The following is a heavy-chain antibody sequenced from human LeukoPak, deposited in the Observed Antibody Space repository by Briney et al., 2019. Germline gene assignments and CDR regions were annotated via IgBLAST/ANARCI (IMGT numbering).Heavy chain of an antibody. Sequence: GASVKVSCKASGYTFTSYAMHWVRQAPGQRLEWMGWINAGNGNTKYSQKFQGRVTITRDTSASTAYMELSSLRAEDTAVYYCARVSYYYGSGSYGWVDYWGQGTLVTVSS. J-gene: IGHJ4*02. V-gene: IGHV1-3*01. CDR2: INAGNGNT. CDR1: GYTFTSYA. CDR3: ARVSYYYGSGSYGWVDY. D-gene: IGHD3-10*01.